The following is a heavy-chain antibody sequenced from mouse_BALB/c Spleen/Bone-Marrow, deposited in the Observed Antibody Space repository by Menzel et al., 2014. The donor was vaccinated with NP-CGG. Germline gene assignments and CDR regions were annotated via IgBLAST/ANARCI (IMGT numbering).Heavy chain of an antibody. CDR3: ANYDYGWYFDV. Sequence: VQLKQSGAELVKPGASVKLSSTAYGFNIKDTYMHWVKQRPEQGLEWIGRIDPANGNTKYDPKFQGKATITADTSSNTAYLQLSSLTSEDTAVYYCANYDYGWYFDVWGAGTTVTVSS. D-gene: IGHD2-4*01. V-gene: IGHV14-3*02. CDR1: GFNIKDTY. CDR2: IDPANGNT. J-gene: IGHJ1*01.